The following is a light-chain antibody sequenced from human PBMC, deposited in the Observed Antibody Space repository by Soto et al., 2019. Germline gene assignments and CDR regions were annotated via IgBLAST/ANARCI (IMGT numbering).Light chain of an antibody. CDR1: ESVSNNY. J-gene: IGKJ4*01. CDR3: QQYGSSPDT. V-gene: IGKV3-20*01. CDR2: GAS. Sequence: EIVLTQSPGTLSLSPGERATLSCTASESVSNNYLAWYQQKPGQAPRVLINGASSRATGIPDRFSGSGSGTDFTLTISRLEPEDFAVYYCQQYGSSPDTFGGGTKVELK.